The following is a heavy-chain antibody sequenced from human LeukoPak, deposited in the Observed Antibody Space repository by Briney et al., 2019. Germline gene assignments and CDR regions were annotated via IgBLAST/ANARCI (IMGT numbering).Heavy chain of an antibody. J-gene: IGHJ3*02. CDR2: IYYSGST. CDR1: GGSISSGGYY. V-gene: IGHV4-31*03. D-gene: IGHD6-19*01. Sequence: PTQTLSLTCTVSGGSISSGGYYWSWIRQHPGKGLEWIGYIYYSGSTYYNPSLKSRVTISVDTSKNQFSLRLSSVTAADTAVYHCARPYSSGWYGAFDIWGQGTMVTVSS. CDR3: ARPYSSGWYGAFDI.